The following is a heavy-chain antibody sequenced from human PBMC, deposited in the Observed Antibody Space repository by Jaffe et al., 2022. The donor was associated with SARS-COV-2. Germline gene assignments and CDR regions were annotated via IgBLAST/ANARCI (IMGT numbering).Heavy chain of an antibody. Sequence: EVQLVESGGGLVKPGGSLRLSCAASGFTFSSYSMNWVRQAPGKGLEWVSSISSSSSYIYYADSVKGRFTISRDNAKNSLYLQMNSLRAEDTAVYYCASTSGYSSGWFGYGMDVWGQGTTVTVSS. CDR2: ISSSSSYI. J-gene: IGHJ6*02. V-gene: IGHV3-21*01. CDR3: ASTSGYSSGWFGYGMDV. D-gene: IGHD6-19*01. CDR1: GFTFSSYS.